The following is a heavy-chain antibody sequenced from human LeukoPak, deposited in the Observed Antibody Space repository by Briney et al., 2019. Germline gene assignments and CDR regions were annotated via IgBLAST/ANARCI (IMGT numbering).Heavy chain of an antibody. V-gene: IGHV4-30-2*01. J-gene: IGHJ4*02. CDR1: GGSISSGGYS. CDR2: INHSGST. CDR3: ARLKDLYSSGWYRDY. Sequence: SQTLSLTCAVSGGSISSGGYSWSWIRQPPGKGLEWIGYINHSGSTNYNPSLKSRVTISVDTSKNQFSLKLSSVTAADTAVYYCARLKDLYSSGWYRDYWGQGTLVTVSS. D-gene: IGHD6-19*01.